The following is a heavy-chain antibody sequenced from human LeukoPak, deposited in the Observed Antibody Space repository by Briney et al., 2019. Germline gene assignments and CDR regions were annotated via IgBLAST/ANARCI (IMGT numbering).Heavy chain of an antibody. Sequence: GGSLRLSCAASGFTFSTYAMSWVRQAPGKGLEWVSCISGPGSSTYYADSVKGRVTISRDNSKNTIFMQMSSLRAEDTAVYYCATIPVTTNSFFDYWGQGTLVTVSS. J-gene: IGHJ4*02. V-gene: IGHV3-23*01. CDR1: GFTFSTYA. D-gene: IGHD4-17*01. CDR2: ISGPGSST. CDR3: ATIPVTTNSFFDY.